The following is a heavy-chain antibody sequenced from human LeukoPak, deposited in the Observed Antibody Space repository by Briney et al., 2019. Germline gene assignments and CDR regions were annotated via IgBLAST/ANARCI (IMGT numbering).Heavy chain of an antibody. J-gene: IGHJ6*03. Sequence: GASVKVSCKASGYTFTSYYMHWVRQAPGQGLEWMGIINPSGGSTSYAQKFQGRVTMTRDMSTSTVYMELSRLRSDDTAVYYCASATIIDQPNDIYYYYYMDVWGKGTTVTVSS. CDR2: INPSGGST. CDR3: ASATIIDQPNDIYYYYYMDV. D-gene: IGHD2-2*01. V-gene: IGHV1-46*01. CDR1: GYTFTSYY.